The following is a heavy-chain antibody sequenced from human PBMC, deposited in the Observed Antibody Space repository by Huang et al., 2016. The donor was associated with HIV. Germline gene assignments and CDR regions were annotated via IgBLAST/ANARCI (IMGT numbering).Heavy chain of an antibody. V-gene: IGHV3-33*04. D-gene: IGHD3-22*01. CDR3: ARGDYYDSSGYHPGYFDY. CDR2: IRNDGMKK. J-gene: IGHJ4*02. CDR1: GFIPSNYG. Sequence: VQLIESGGGVVQPGKSLRLSCATSGFIPSNYGMHWVRQAPGKGLKWLAFIRNDGMKKNYADSVRGRFTVGRDNGNNTLFLQMRSLGVDDTAVYYCARGDYYDSSGYHPGYFDYWGQGILVTVSS.